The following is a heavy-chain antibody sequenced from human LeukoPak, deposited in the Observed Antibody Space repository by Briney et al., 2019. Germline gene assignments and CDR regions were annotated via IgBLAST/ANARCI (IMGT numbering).Heavy chain of an antibody. CDR2: IWYDGSNK. J-gene: IGHJ6*02. CDR1: GFTVSSND. V-gene: IGHV3-33*08. D-gene: IGHD2-2*02. Sequence: PGGSLSLSCAASGFTVSSNDMSWVRQAPGKGLEWVAVIWYDGSNKYYADSVKGRFTISRDNSKNTLYLQMNSLRAEDTAVYYCALGCYGASCYTAETYYYYGMDVWGQGTTVTVSS. CDR3: ALGCYGASCYTAETYYYYGMDV.